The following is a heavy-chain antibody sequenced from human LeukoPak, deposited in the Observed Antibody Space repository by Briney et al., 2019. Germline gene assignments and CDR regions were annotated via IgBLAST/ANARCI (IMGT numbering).Heavy chain of an antibody. CDR3: ARVSYWGVVVAATGAFDI. V-gene: IGHV4-59*12. Sequence: SETLSLTCTVSGGSISSYYWGWIRQPPGKGLEWIGYIYYSGSTNYNPSLKSRVTISVDTSKNRFSLKLSSVTAADTAVYYCARVSYWGVVVAATGAFDIWGQGTMVTVSS. D-gene: IGHD2-15*01. CDR1: GGSISSYY. J-gene: IGHJ3*02. CDR2: IYYSGST.